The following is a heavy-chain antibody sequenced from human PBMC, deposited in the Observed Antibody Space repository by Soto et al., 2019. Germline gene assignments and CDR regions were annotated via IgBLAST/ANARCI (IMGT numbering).Heavy chain of an antibody. CDR1: GFTFSNYG. Sequence: QVQLVESGGGVVQPGGSLRLSCAASGFTFSNYGMHWVRQAQGKGLEWVADITKNGRNKDYADSVKGRLAISRDNSQNTLELQMNSLRVEDTAMFYCGRCNGEDSHSPFDYWGQGTLVTVSS. J-gene: IGHJ4*02. V-gene: IGHV3-30*03. D-gene: IGHD2-8*01. CDR3: GRCNGEDSHSPFDY. CDR2: ITKNGRNK.